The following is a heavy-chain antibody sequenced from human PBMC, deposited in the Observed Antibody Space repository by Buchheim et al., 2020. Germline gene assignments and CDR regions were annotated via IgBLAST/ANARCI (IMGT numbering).Heavy chain of an antibody. Sequence: QVQLVQSGAEVKKPGASVKVSCKASGYTFTSYYMHWVRQAPGQGLEWMGIINPSGGSTSYAQKFQGRVTMTRDTSISTAYMELSRLRSDDTAVYYCASLQWLVREDYFDYWGQGTL. CDR2: INPSGGST. J-gene: IGHJ4*02. CDR3: ASLQWLVREDYFDY. CDR1: GYTFTSYY. V-gene: IGHV1-46*01. D-gene: IGHD6-19*01.